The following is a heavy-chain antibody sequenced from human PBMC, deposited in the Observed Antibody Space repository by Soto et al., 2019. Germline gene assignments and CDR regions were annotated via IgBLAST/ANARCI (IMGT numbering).Heavy chain of an antibody. D-gene: IGHD2-8*01. Sequence: SVKVSCKASGGTFSSYTIIWVRQAPGQGLEWMGRIIPILGIANYAQKFQGRVTITADKSTSTAYMELSSLRSEDTAVYYCARDKYGSNFDYWGQGTLVTVSS. V-gene: IGHV1-69*04. CDR2: IIPILGIA. CDR1: GGTFSSYT. J-gene: IGHJ4*02. CDR3: ARDKYGSNFDY.